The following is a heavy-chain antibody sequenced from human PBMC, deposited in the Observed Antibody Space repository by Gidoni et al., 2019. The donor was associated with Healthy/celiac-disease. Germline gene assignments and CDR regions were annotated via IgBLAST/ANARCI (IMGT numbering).Heavy chain of an antibody. V-gene: IGHV3-48*01. CDR3: ARDGPLSGYDRIGDY. D-gene: IGHD5-12*01. Sequence: EVQLVESGGGLVQPGGSLRLSCAASGLPFSSYSMNWVRQAPGKGLEGVSYISSSSSTIYYADSVKGRFTISRDNAKNSLYLQMNSLRAEDTAVYYCARDGPLSGYDRIGDYWGQGTLVTVSS. J-gene: IGHJ4*02. CDR2: ISSSSSTI. CDR1: GLPFSSYS.